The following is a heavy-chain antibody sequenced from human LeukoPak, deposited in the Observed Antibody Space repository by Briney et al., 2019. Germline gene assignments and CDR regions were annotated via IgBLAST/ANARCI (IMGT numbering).Heavy chain of an antibody. D-gene: IGHD3-16*01. J-gene: IGHJ6*02. CDR2: KNNHGDMN. V-gene: IGHV3-7*03. CDR3: ARGVFLDV. CDR1: GFTFSSYW. Sequence: GGPLRLSCAASGFTFSSYWMNWARQAPGKGLECVASKNNHGDMNYYVKSVTRRFTISSVNARTSLDLEMGNLTGEGGGVFLCARGVFLDVWGQGATVTVSS.